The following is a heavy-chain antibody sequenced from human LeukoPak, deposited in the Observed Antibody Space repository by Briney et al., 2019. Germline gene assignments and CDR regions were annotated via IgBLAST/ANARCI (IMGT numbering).Heavy chain of an antibody. J-gene: IGHJ4*02. CDR3: ARDHRAEAVVATY. V-gene: IGHV1-18*04. CDR2: ISAYNGKT. Sequence: ASPRVSSEQSLDTSTGSVLSSVREAPGQGREWRGWISAYNGKTNYAQKLQGRVTMTTDTSTSTAYMELRSLRSDDRAVLYCARDHRAEAVVATYWGQGTLVTVPS. D-gene: IGHD6-19*01. CDR1: LDTSTGSV.